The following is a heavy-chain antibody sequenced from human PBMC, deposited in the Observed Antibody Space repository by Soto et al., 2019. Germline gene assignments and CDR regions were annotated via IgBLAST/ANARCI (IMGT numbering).Heavy chain of an antibody. D-gene: IGHD3-22*01. CDR1: GGSISSSNW. J-gene: IGHJ4*02. Sequence: QVQLQESGPGLVKPSGTLSLTCAVSGGSISSSNWWSWVRQPPGKGLEWIGEIYNSGSTNYNPSLKSRVTISVDKSKNQFSLKLSSVTAADTAVYYCARTILTYYYDSSGYPFDYWGQGTLVTVSS. V-gene: IGHV4-4*02. CDR3: ARTILTYYYDSSGYPFDY. CDR2: IYNSGST.